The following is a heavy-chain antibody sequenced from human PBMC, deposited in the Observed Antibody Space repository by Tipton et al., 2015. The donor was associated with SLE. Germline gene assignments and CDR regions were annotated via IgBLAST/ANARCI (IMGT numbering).Heavy chain of an antibody. CDR2: ISGSGGST. CDR3: ARADDQWLPSGAFDI. D-gene: IGHD6-19*01. Sequence: SLRLSCAASGFTFSSYAMHWVRQAPGKGLEWVSAISGSGGSTYYADSVKGRFTISRDNSKNTLYLQMNSLRAEDTAVYYCARADDQWLPSGAFDIWGQGTMVTVSS. V-gene: IGHV3-23*01. J-gene: IGHJ3*02. CDR1: GFTFSSYA.